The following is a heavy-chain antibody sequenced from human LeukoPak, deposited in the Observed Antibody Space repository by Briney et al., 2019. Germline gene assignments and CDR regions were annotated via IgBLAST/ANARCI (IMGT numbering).Heavy chain of an antibody. CDR3: ARARGYSSSWYADY. Sequence: ASVKVSCKAPGYTFTSYGISWVRRAPGQGLEWMGWISAYNGNTNYAQKLQGRVTMTTDTSTSTAYMELRSLRSDDTAVYYCARARGYSSSWYADYWGQGTLVTVSS. CDR2: ISAYNGNT. J-gene: IGHJ4*02. V-gene: IGHV1-18*01. CDR1: GYTFTSYG. D-gene: IGHD6-13*01.